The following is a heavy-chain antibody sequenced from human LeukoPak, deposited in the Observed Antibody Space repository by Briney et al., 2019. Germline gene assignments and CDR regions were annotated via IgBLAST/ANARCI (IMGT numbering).Heavy chain of an antibody. CDR1: GYTFTSDG. CDR3: ARVERVVAARRLGGYYFDY. CDR2: ISAHNGNT. V-gene: IGHV1-18*01. J-gene: IGHJ4*02. Sequence: GASVKVSCKASGYTFTSDGISWVRQAPGQGLEWMGWISAHNGNTNYAQKLQGRVTMTTDTSTSTAYMELRSLRSDDTAVYYCARVERVVAARRLGGYYFDYWGQGTLVTVSS. D-gene: IGHD6-6*01.